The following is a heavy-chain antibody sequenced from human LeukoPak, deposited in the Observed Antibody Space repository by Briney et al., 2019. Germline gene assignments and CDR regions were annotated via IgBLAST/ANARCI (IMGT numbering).Heavy chain of an antibody. V-gene: IGHV3-7*01. CDR1: GFTFSSYW. J-gene: IGHJ2*01. D-gene: IGHD3-10*01. CDR3: ARGLTGSYGYFDL. CDR2: IKEDATES. Sequence: GGSLRLSCAASGFTFSSYWMTWIRQAPGKGLEWVAHIKEDATESRSVDSVKGRFTISRDNTKNSLFLQLNSLRAEDTAVYYCARGLTGSYGYFDLWGRGTLVTVSS.